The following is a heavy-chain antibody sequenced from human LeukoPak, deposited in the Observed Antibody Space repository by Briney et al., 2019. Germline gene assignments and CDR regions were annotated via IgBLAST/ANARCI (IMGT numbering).Heavy chain of an antibody. J-gene: IGHJ3*01. Sequence: SETLSLTCTVSGVSMSSYYWSWIRQPPGKGLEWIGYIYYSGSNKYNPSLKSRVAISIDTSKNQFSLKLNSVTTADTAVCYCARSLPCPCGGDCWGAFDLWGQGTLVPVSS. CDR3: ARSLPCPCGGDCWGAFDL. V-gene: IGHV4-59*01. CDR1: GVSMSSYY. D-gene: IGHD2-21*02. CDR2: IYYSGSN.